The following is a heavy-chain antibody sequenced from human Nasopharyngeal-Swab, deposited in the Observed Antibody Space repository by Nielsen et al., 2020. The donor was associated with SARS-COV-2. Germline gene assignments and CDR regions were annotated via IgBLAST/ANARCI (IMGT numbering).Heavy chain of an antibody. D-gene: IGHD4-23*01. Sequence: GESLKISCAASGFTFSSYAMSWVRQAPGKGLEWVSAISGSGGSTYYADSVKSRFTISRDNSKNTLYLQMNSLRAEDTAVYYCAKVVSTVAHDYYYDMDVWGQGTTVTVSS. CDR1: GFTFSSYA. CDR3: AKVVSTVAHDYYYDMDV. V-gene: IGHV3-23*01. J-gene: IGHJ6*02. CDR2: ISGSGGST.